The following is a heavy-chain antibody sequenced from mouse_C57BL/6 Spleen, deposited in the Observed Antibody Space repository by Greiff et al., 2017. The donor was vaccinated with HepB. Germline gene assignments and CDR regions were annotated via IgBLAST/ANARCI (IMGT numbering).Heavy chain of an antibody. J-gene: IGHJ3*01. CDR2: IDPENGDT. CDR1: GFNIKDDY. Sequence: VHVKQSGAELVRPGASVKLSCTASGFNIKDDYMHWVKQRPEQGLEWIGWIDPENGDTEYASKFQGKATITADTSSNTAYLQLSSLTSEDTAVYYCTTWGYWGQGTLVTVSA. V-gene: IGHV14-4*01. CDR3: TTWGY.